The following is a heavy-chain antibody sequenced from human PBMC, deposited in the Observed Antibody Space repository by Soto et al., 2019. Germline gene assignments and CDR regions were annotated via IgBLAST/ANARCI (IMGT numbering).Heavy chain of an antibody. V-gene: IGHV1-18*04. Sequence: ASVKVSCKASGYTFTSYGISWVRQAPGQGLEWMGWISAYNGNTNYAQKLQGRVTMTTDTSTRTAYMELRSLRSDDTAVYYCARAGASIAARNYYYATDVWGPVPTGPVSS. CDR3: ARAGASIAARNYYYATDV. D-gene: IGHD6-6*01. CDR2: ISAYNGNT. J-gene: IGHJ6*02. CDR1: GYTFTSYG.